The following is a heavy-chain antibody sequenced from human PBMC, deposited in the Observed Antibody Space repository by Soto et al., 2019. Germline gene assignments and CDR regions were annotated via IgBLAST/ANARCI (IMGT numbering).Heavy chain of an antibody. V-gene: IGHV3-64*04. CDR3: ARDPKTSGGQHWAFNYFDS. Sequence: PGGSLRLSCVASESTFSSYWMHWVRQTPGKGLVYVSALTSNGGNTSYADSVKGRFTISRDNSKSTLYLQVDSLRPEDAAVYYCARDPKTSGGQHWAFNYFDSWGQGTLVTVSS. CDR2: LTSNGGNT. CDR1: ESTFSSYW. D-gene: IGHD7-27*01. J-gene: IGHJ4*02.